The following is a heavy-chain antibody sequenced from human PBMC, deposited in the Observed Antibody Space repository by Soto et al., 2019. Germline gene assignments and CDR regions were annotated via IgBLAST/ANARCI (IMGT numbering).Heavy chain of an antibody. V-gene: IGHV3-21*01. CDR3: ARGWLRDPWMY. CDR1: GFIFSSYT. CDR2: ISDSSTYI. Sequence: EVQLVESGGGLVKPWGSLRLSCAASGFIFSSYTMNWVRQAPGKGLEWVSSISDSSTYIYYADSLKGRFTISRDNAYNSLYLQMNSLRAEDTAVYYCARGWLRDPWMYWGQGTMVTVSS. D-gene: IGHD5-12*01. J-gene: IGHJ4*02.